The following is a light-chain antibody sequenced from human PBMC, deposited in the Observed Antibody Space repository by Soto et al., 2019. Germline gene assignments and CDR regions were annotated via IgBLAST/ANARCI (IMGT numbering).Light chain of an antibody. V-gene: IGLV1-44*01. CDR1: SSNIGTNP. CDR3: AAWDDSLNGHV. Sequence: QAVLTQPPSASGTPGQRVTISCSGSSSNIGTNPVNWYQQLPGTAPKLLIYTNYQRPSGVPDRFSGSKSGTSASLAISGLQSEDEADYYCAAWDDSLNGHVFGTGTEVTVL. CDR2: TNY. J-gene: IGLJ1*01.